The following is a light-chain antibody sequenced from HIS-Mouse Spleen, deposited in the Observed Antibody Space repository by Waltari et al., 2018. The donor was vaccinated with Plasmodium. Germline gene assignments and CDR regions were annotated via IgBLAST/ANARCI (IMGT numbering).Light chain of an antibody. CDR3: CSYAGSSTYV. J-gene: IGLJ1*01. Sequence: QSALTQPASVSGSPGQSITISCPGTSSDVGSYNLVSWYQQHPGKAPKLMIYEGSKRPSGVSNRVAGSKSGNTACLTISGLQAEYEADYYCCSYAGSSTYVFGTGTKVTVL. CDR1: SSDVGSYNL. V-gene: IGLV2-23*01. CDR2: EGS.